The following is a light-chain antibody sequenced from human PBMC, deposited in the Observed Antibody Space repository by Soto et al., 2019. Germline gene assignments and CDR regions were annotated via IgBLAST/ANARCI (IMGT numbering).Light chain of an antibody. V-gene: IGLV1-40*01. CDR1: SSNIGAGYD. CDR3: QSSDGSLSGVV. CDR2: GNS. Sequence: QSVLTQPPSVSGAPGQRVTISCTGSSSNIGAGYDVHWYQQLPGTAPKLLIYGNSNRPSGVPDRFSGSKSGTSASLAITGLQAEDEAGYYCQSSDGSLSGVVFGGGTKLTVL. J-gene: IGLJ2*01.